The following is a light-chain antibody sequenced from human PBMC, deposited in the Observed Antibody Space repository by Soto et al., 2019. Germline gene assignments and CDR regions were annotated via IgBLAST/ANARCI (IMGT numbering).Light chain of an antibody. CDR1: QSISSW. CDR2: KAS. J-gene: IGKJ5*01. V-gene: IGKV1-5*03. CDR3: QQYNSYSST. Sequence: DIQMTQSPSTLSASVGERVTITCRARQSISSWLAWYQQKPGKAPKLLIYKASSLESGVPSRFSGSGSGTEFTLTISILQPDDFATYYCQQYNSYSSTFGQGTRLEIK.